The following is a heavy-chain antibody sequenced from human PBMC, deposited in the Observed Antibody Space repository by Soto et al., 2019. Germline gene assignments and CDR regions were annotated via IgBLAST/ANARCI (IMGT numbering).Heavy chain of an antibody. Sequence: SVKVSCKSSGGTFSSYAIDCVRQAPGQGLEWMGGIIPLFGTTNYAQKLQGRVKLTADESTRTAYMELSTLTSEDTAVYYCARDDSEDYYYYGMDVWGQGTTVTVSS. V-gene: IGHV1-69*13. CDR2: IIPLFGTT. CDR3: ARDDSEDYYYYGMDV. CDR1: GGTFSSYA. D-gene: IGHD3-22*01. J-gene: IGHJ6*02.